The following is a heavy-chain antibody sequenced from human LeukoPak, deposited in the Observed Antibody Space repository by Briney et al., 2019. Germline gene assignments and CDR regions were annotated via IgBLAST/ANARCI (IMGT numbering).Heavy chain of an antibody. CDR2: ISSSGSTI. Sequence: GGSLRLSCAASGFTFSDYYMSWIRQAPGKGLDWVSYISSSGSTIYYADSVKGRFTISRHNAKNSLYLQMNSLRAEDTAVYYCARVKSYNDFWSGYGYYFEYWGQGTLVTVAS. D-gene: IGHD3-3*01. CDR3: ARVKSYNDFWSGYGYYFEY. V-gene: IGHV3-11*01. J-gene: IGHJ4*02. CDR1: GFTFSDYY.